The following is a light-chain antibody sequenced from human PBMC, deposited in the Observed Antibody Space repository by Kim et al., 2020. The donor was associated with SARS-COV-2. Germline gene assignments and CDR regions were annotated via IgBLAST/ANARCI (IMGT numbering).Light chain of an antibody. CDR2: GTS. CDR1: QSVSSN. J-gene: IGKJ1*01. CDR3: QQYNSSPPT. V-gene: IGKV3-15*01. Sequence: EVVMTQSPATLSVSPGERATLSCRASQSVSSNLAWYQQKPGQAPRLLIYGTSTRATGIPARFSGSGSGTEFTLIISSLQSEDFAVYYCQQYNSSPPTFGQGTKVDIK.